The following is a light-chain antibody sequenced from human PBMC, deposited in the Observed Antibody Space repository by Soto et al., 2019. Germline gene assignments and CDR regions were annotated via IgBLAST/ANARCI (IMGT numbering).Light chain of an antibody. V-gene: IGKV1-5*01. Sequence: DIQMTQSPSTLSASVGDRVTITCRASQSISSWLAWYQQKPGKAPKLLIYDASSLESGVPSRFSGSGSGTEFTLTISSLQPDDFETDYCQQYNPIFTFGPGTKVDIK. J-gene: IGKJ3*01. CDR2: DAS. CDR1: QSISSW. CDR3: QQYNPIFT.